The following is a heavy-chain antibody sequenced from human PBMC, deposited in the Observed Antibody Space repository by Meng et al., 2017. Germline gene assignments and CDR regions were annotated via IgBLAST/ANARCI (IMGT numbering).Heavy chain of an antibody. CDR2: INHSGST. Sequence: QVQLQQWGAGLLKPSETLSLTCAVYGGSFSGYYWSWIRQPPGKGLEWIGEINHSGSTNYNPSLKSRVTISVDTSKNQFSLKLSSVTAADTAVYYCARGGHSYRTPLFWYFDLWGRGTLVTVSS. V-gene: IGHV4-34*01. D-gene: IGHD5-18*01. CDR1: GGSFSGYY. J-gene: IGHJ2*01. CDR3: ARGGHSYRTPLFWYFDL.